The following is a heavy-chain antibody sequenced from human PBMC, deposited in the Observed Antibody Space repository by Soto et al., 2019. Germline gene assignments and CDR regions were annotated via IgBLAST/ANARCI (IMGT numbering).Heavy chain of an antibody. J-gene: IGHJ3*02. D-gene: IGHD3-22*01. CDR2: IIPIFGTA. Sequence: SVKVSCKASGGTFSSYAISWVRQAPGQGLEWMGGIIPIFGTANYAQKFQGRVTITADESTSTAYMELSSLRSEDTAVYYCARGMGKSSGYYRAFDAFDIWGQGTMVTVSS. CDR3: ARGMGKSSGYYRAFDAFDI. V-gene: IGHV1-69*13. CDR1: GGTFSSYA.